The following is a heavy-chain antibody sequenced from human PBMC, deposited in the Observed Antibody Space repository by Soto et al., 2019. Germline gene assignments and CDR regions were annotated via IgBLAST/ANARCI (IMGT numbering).Heavy chain of an antibody. CDR2: IHYRGTT. CDR1: GGSITGAYY. V-gene: IGHV4-31*03. J-gene: IGHJ6*02. CDR3: ARYSNNWFQTEGMDV. D-gene: IGHD6-13*01. Sequence: SETLSLTCNVSGGSITGAYYWNWIRQHPGKGLEWIGSIHYRGTTDYNPSLKSRIAISLDRSKNQFALKLSSVTAADTAVYYCARYSNNWFQTEGMDVWGQGTTVTVSS.